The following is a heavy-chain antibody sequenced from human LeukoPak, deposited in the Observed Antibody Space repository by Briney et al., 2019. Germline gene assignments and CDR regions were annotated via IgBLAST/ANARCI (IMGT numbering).Heavy chain of an antibody. J-gene: IGHJ6*02. CDR3: ARDTAHSSWSIYYYYGMDV. Sequence: PGGSLRLSCAASGFTFSSYGMHWVRQAPGKGLEWVAVIWYDGSNKYYADSVKGRFTISRDNSKNTLYLQMNSLRAEDTAVYYCARDTAHSSWSIYYYYGMDVWGQGTTVTVSS. V-gene: IGHV3-33*01. CDR1: GFTFSSYG. D-gene: IGHD6-13*01. CDR2: IWYDGSNK.